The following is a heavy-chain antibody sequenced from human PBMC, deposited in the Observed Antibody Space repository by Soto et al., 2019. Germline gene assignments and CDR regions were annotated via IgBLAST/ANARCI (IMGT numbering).Heavy chain of an antibody. J-gene: IGHJ3*02. CDR3: ARTILGRPQDAFDI. D-gene: IGHD3-3*02. Sequence: QLQLQESGPGLVKPSETLSLTCTVSGGSISSSSHYWGWIRQPPGKGLEWIGSMYHSGSTFYNPSLKSRVTISVDTSKNQFALKLGYVTAADTAVYYCARTILGRPQDAFDIWGQGTMVTVSS. CDR2: MYHSGST. CDR1: GGSISSSSHY. V-gene: IGHV4-39*01.